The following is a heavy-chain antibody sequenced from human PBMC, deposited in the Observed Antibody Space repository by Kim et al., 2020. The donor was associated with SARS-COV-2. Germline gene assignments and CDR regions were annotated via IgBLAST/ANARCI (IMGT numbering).Heavy chain of an antibody. CDR1: GYTFTSYG. D-gene: IGHD2-2*01. CDR2: SSAYNGNT. V-gene: IGHV1-18*04. CDR3: ARDSGDIVVVPAAMSFDY. J-gene: IGHJ4*02. Sequence: ASVKVSCKASGYTFTSYGISWVRQAPGQGLEWIGWSSAYNGNTNYAQKPQGRVTMTTDTSTSTAYMELRSLRSDDTAVYYCARDSGDIVVVPAAMSFDYWGQGTLVTVSS.